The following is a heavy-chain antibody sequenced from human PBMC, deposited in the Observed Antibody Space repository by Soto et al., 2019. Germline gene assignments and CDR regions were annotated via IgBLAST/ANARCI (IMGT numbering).Heavy chain of an antibody. CDR3: AKPCVPSITDRPPRIDD. D-gene: IGHD6-6*01. V-gene: IGHV3-23*01. CDR2: ITGSGDST. J-gene: IGHJ4*02. Sequence: GGSLRLSCAASGFTFKSYAVSWVRQAPGKGLEWVSVITGSGDSTYYADSVKGRFTISRDNSRNTLYLQMNNLRAEDTALYYCAKPCVPSITDRPPRIDDWGRGTLVTVSS. CDR1: GFTFKSYA.